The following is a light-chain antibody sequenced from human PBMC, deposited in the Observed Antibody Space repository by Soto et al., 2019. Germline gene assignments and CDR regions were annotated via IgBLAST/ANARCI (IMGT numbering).Light chain of an antibody. CDR2: GTT. V-gene: IGLV1-40*01. CDR1: SSNIGAGYD. Sequence: QSVLTQPPSVSGAPGQRVTISCTGSSSNIGAGYDVHWYQHLPGTTPKLLIYGTTNRPSGVPDRFSGSKSGTSASLAITGLQAEDGADYYCQSYDSSLRVVFGGGTKLTVL. CDR3: QSYDSSLRVV. J-gene: IGLJ2*01.